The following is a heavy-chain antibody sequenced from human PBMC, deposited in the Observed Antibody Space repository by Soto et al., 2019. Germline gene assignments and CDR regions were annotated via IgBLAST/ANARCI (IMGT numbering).Heavy chain of an antibody. CDR1: GGSVSGGSYY. J-gene: IGHJ4*02. CDR2: IYYSGST. D-gene: IGHD6-19*01. Sequence: SETLSLTCTVSGGSVSGGSYYWSWIRQPPGKGLEWIGYIYYSGSTNYNPSLKSRVTISVDTSKNQFSLKLSSVTAADTAVYYCARGRRDIAVAGTGLLIDHWGQGTLVTVSS. CDR3: ARGRRDIAVAGTGLLIDH. V-gene: IGHV4-61*01.